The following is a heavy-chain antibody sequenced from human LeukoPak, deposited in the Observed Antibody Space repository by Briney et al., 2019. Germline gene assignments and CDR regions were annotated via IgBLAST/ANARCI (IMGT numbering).Heavy chain of an antibody. D-gene: IGHD6-13*01. CDR3: AKDMGQHLVSPLDY. CDR1: GFTFDDYA. J-gene: IGHJ4*02. V-gene: IGHV3-9*01. Sequence: GGSLRLSCAASGFTFDDYAMHWVRQAPGKGLEWVSGISWNSDNIKYADSVKGRFTISRDNAKNSLYLQMNSLRAEDTALYYCAKDMGQHLVSPLDYWGQGTLVSVSS. CDR2: ISWNSDNI.